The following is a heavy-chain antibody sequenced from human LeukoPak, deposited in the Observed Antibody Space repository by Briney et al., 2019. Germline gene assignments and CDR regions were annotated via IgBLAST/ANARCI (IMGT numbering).Heavy chain of an antibody. D-gene: IGHD1-26*01. CDR3: AREGPTSEILVSVVGATGY. CDR1: GFTFSDYY. CDR2: ISSSGRTI. Sequence: GGSLRLSCAASGFTFSDYYMSWIRQAPGKGLEWVSYISSSGRTIYYADSVKGRFTISRDNAKNSLYLQMNSLRAEDTAVYYGAREGPTSEILVSVVGATGYWGQGTLVTVSS. J-gene: IGHJ4*02. V-gene: IGHV3-11*04.